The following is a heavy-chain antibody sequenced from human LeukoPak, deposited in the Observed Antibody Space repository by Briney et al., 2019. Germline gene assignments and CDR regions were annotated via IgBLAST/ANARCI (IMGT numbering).Heavy chain of an antibody. CDR1: GFTFSRYD. V-gene: IGHV3-13*01. CDR2: IGTAGDT. CDR3: ARVSSGHDAFDI. Sequence: GGSPRLSCAASGFTFSRYDMHWVRQATGKGLEWVSAIGTAGDTYYPGSVKGRFTISRENAKNPLYLQMNSLRAGDTAVYYCARVSSGHDAFDIWGQGTMVTVSS. J-gene: IGHJ3*02. D-gene: IGHD3-22*01.